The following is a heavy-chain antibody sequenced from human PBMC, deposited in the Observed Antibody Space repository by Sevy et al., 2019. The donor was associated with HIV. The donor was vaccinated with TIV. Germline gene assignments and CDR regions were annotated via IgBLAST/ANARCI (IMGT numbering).Heavy chain of an antibody. CDR1: GFTFSSYS. J-gene: IGHJ6*02. D-gene: IGHD2-21*02. CDR2: ISSSSSTI. CDR3: AKELERIGDCSPVCYYDGMDV. Sequence: GGSLRLSCAASGFTFSSYSMNWVRQAPGKGLEWVSYISSSSSTIYYADSVKGRFTISRDNAKNSLYLQMNSLRDEDNVVYYCAKELERIGDCSPVCYYDGMDVWGQGTTVTVSS. V-gene: IGHV3-48*02.